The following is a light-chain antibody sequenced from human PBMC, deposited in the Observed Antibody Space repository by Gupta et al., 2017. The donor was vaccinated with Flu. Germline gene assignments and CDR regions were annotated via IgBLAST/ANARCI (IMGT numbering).Light chain of an antibody. Sequence: RVTISCSATKSNIGSNFVYWYQPFPGTAPKLLISRNNQRPSGVPDRLSGSKSGTSGSLTISGLRSEDEADYYCATWDDSLSGWVFGGGTNLTVL. CDR3: ATWDDSLSGWV. J-gene: IGLJ3*02. CDR2: RNN. CDR1: KSNIGSNF. V-gene: IGLV1-47*01.